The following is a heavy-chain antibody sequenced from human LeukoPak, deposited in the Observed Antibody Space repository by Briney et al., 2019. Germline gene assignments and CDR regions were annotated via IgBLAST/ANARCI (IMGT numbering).Heavy chain of an antibody. V-gene: IGHV3-66*01. Sequence: GGSLRLSCAASGFTVSSNYMSWVRQAPGKGLEWVSDIYSGGSTYYADSVKGSFTISRDNSKNTLYLQMNSMRAEDTAVYYCARVAGSGWYDYWGQGTLVTVSS. J-gene: IGHJ4*02. CDR1: GFTVSSNY. CDR2: IYSGGST. CDR3: ARVAGSGWYDY. D-gene: IGHD6-19*01.